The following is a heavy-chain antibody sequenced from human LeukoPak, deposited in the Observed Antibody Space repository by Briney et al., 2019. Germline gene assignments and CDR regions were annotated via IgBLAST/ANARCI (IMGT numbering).Heavy chain of an antibody. Sequence: AGGSLRLPCAASGFTFDHYGMRWVRHAPGKGLECVSGINWKGGSTGYADSVKGRFTITRDNAKNSLYLQMNSLRAEDTALYYCARERGTRGYCSSTSCYEVYFDYWGQGTLVTVSS. CDR3: ARERGTRGYCSSTSCYEVYFDY. V-gene: IGHV3-20*04. CDR2: INWKGGST. J-gene: IGHJ4*02. CDR1: GFTFDHYG. D-gene: IGHD2-2*01.